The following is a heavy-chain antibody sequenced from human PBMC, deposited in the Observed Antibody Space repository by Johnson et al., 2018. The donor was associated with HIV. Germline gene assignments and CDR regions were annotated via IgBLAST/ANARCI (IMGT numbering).Heavy chain of an antibody. CDR3: TTGETYYYDSSGYYGDAFDI. V-gene: IGHV3-9*01. CDR2: ISWNSGSI. CDR1: GFTFDDYA. Sequence: VQLVESGGGLVQPGRSLRLSCAASGFTFDDYAMHWVRQAPGKGLEWVSGISWNSGSIGYADSVKGRFTISRDNANNSLYLQMNSLKTEDTAVYYCTTGETYYYDSSGYYGDAFDIWGQGTMVTVSS. J-gene: IGHJ3*02. D-gene: IGHD3-22*01.